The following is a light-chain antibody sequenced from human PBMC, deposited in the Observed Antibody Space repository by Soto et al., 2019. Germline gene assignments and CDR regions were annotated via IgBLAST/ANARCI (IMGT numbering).Light chain of an antibody. CDR2: AAS. J-gene: IGKJ4*01. Sequence: DIQLTQSPSFLSASVGDRVTITCGASQGISSYLAWYQQKPGKAPKLLIYAASTLQSGVPSRFSGSGSGTEFTLTISSLQPEDFATYYCQHLNSYPLTFGGGTKVEIK. CDR1: QGISSY. CDR3: QHLNSYPLT. V-gene: IGKV1-9*01.